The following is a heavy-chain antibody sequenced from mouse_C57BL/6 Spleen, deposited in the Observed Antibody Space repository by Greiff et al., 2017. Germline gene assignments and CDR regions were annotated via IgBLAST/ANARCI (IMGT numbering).Heavy chain of an antibody. CDR3: ARSITTVVPFDY. CDR1: GYTFTSYW. J-gene: IGHJ2*01. CDR2: IDPSDSET. D-gene: IGHD1-1*01. V-gene: IGHV1-52*01. Sequence: QVQLQQPGAELVRPGSSVKLSCKASGYTFTSYWMHWVKQRPIQGLEWIGNIDPSDSETHYNQKFKDKATLTVDKSSSTAYMQLSSLTPEDSAVYYCARSITTVVPFDYWGQGTTLTVSS.